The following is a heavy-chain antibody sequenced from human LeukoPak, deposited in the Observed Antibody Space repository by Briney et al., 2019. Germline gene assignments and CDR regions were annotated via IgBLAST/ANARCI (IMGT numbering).Heavy chain of an antibody. D-gene: IGHD6-6*01. J-gene: IGHJ4*02. CDR1: GFSFSGHW. CDR3: ARGPNSNWSGLDF. V-gene: IGHV3-74*01. Sequence: EGSLRLSCTASGFSFSGHWMHWARQLPGKGLVWVSRISPTGSTTSYADSVKGRFTVSRDNAKNTLYLQVNNLRAEDTAVYYCARGPNSNWSGLDFWGQGTLLTVSS. CDR2: ISPTGSTT.